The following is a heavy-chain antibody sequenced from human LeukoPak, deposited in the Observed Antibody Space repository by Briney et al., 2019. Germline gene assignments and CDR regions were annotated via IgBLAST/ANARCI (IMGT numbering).Heavy chain of an antibody. CDR2: IYYNGST. J-gene: IGHJ4*02. CDR3: ARQYVTTVLRYFDSGFDC. D-gene: IGHD3-9*01. CDR1: GGLIRSYY. V-gene: IGHV4-59*08. Sequence: PSETLSLTCTVSGGLIRSYYWSWIRQPPGKGLGWLGYIYYNGSTDYNPSLKSRVTISVDTSKNQFSLKLTSVTAADTAVYYCARQYVTTVLRYFDSGFDCWGQGTLVTVSS.